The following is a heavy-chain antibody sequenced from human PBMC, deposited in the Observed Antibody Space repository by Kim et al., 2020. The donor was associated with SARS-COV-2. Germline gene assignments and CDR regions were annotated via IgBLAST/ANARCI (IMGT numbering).Heavy chain of an antibody. CDR2: ISASGDST. V-gene: IGHV3-23*01. CDR3: ANRRDGFNSVDY. D-gene: IGHD5-12*01. J-gene: IGHJ4*02. Sequence: GGSLRLSCAASGFTFSNYAMTWVRQAPRKGLEWVSAISASGDSTYYADSVKGRFTISRDNSKNTLYLQMNSLRAEDTVVYYCANRRDGFNSVDYWGQGTLVTVSS. CDR1: GFTFSNYA.